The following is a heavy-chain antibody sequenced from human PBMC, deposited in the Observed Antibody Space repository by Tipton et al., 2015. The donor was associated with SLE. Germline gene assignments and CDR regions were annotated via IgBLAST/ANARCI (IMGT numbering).Heavy chain of an antibody. V-gene: IGHV3-48*04. CDR1: GFTFSPYT. Sequence: SLRLSCVASGFTFSPYTMHWFRQAPGKGLEWLSYISGRSDTIYYAESMKGRFTISRDNARNSLYLQVNSLRAEDTAVYYCARIHYYGSGSRDYWGQGSLVIVSS. CDR2: ISGRSDTI. CDR3: ARIHYYGSGSRDY. D-gene: IGHD3-10*01. J-gene: IGHJ4*02.